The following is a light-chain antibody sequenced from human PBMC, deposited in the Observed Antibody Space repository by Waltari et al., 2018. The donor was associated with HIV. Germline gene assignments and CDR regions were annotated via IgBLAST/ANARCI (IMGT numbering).Light chain of an antibody. CDR2: DAS. CDR3: QQYNDWPGT. Sequence: EIVMTQSPATLSVSPGESATLSCRTSQSVSSNLAWYQQKPGQAPRLLIFDASTRATGIPARFSGSGSGTEFTLILSSLQSEDFAVYYCQQYNDWPGTFGGGTKVEIK. CDR1: QSVSSN. V-gene: IGKV3-15*01. J-gene: IGKJ4*01.